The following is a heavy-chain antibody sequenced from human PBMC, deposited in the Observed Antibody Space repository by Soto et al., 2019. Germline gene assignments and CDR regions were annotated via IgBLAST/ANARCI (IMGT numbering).Heavy chain of an antibody. Sequence: PGGSLRLSCAASGFTFDDYAMHWVRQAPGKGLEWVSGISWNSGSIGYADSVKGRFTISRDNAKNSLYLQMNSLRAEDTALYYCAKDSRLGCSSTSCLGHWGQGTLVTSPQ. CDR1: GFTFDDYA. V-gene: IGHV3-9*01. D-gene: IGHD2-2*01. J-gene: IGHJ4*02. CDR3: AKDSRLGCSSTSCLGH. CDR2: ISWNSGSI.